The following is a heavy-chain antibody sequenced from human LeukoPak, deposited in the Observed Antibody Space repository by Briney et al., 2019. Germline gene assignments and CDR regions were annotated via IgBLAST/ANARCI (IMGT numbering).Heavy chain of an antibody. D-gene: IGHD3-22*01. V-gene: IGHV1-69*05. CDR3: ARDRDYYDISQDAFDI. CDR2: IIPIFGTA. J-gene: IGHJ3*02. Sequence: ASVKVSCKASGGTSSSYAISWVRQAPGQGLEWMGRIIPIFGTANYAQKFQGRVTITTDESTSTAYMELSSLRSEDTAVYYCARDRDYYDISQDAFDIWGQGTMVTVSS. CDR1: GGTSSSYA.